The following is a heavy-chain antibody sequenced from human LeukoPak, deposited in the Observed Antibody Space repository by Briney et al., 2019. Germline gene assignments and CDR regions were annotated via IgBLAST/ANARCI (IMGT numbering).Heavy chain of an antibody. Sequence: SETLSLTCAVYGGSFSGYYWSWIRQPPGKGLEWIGYIYYSGSTNYNPSLKSRVTISVDTSKNQFSLKLSSVTAADTAVYYCARVGRGYSGYQRDDAFDIWGQGTMVTVSS. V-gene: IGHV4-59*01. CDR1: GGSFSGYY. CDR2: IYYSGST. CDR3: ARVGRGYSGYQRDDAFDI. D-gene: IGHD5-12*01. J-gene: IGHJ3*02.